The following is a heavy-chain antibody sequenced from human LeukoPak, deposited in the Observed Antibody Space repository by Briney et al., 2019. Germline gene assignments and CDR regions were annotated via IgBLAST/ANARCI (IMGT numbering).Heavy chain of an antibody. D-gene: IGHD3-10*01. J-gene: IGHJ4*02. CDR3: ARDIYGSGSSNAFDY. CDR1: GYTFVDYY. CDR2: INPNGGGA. V-gene: IGHV1-2*02. Sequence: ASVKVSCKASGYTFVDYYMHWVRQAPGQGLEWMGWINPNGGGASYAQKFQGRVTMTRDASISTAYMELSRLRSDDTAVYYCARDIYGSGSSNAFDYWGQGTLVTVSS.